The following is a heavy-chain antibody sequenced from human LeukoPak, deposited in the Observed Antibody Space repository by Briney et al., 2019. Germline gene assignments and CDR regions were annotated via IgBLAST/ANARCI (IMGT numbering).Heavy chain of an antibody. CDR3: ARDPGTYYDFWSGYDY. V-gene: IGHV3-48*01. CDR1: GFTFSSYA. Sequence: GGSLRLSCAASGFTFSSYAMSWVRQAPGKGLEWVSYISSSSSTIYYADSVKGRFTISRDNAKNSLYLQMNSLRAEDTAVYYCARDPGTYYDFWSGYDYWGQGTLVTVSS. D-gene: IGHD3-3*01. J-gene: IGHJ4*02. CDR2: ISSSSSTI.